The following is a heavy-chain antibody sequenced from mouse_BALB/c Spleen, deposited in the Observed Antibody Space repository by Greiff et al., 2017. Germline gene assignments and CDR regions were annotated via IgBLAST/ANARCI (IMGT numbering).Heavy chain of an antibody. V-gene: IGHV1S137*01. CDR1: GYTFTDYA. CDR2: ISTYYGDA. CDR3: ARERRGAWFAY. Sequence: VKLMESGAELVRPGVSVKISCKGSGYTFTDYAMHWVKQSHAKSLEWIGVISTYYGDASYNQKFKGKATMTVDKSSSTAYMELARLTSEDSAIYYCARERRGAWFAYWGQGTLVTVSA. J-gene: IGHJ3*01.